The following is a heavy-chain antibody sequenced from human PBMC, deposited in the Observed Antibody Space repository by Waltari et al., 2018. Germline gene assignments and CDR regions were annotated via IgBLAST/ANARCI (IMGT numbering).Heavy chain of an antibody. CDR1: GGSISSSSYY. Sequence: QLQLQESGPGLVKPSETLSLTCTVSGGSISSSSYYWGWIRQPPGKGLEWIGSIYYSGSTYYNPSLKSRVTISVDTSKNQFSLKLSSVTGADTAVYYCARDLHRTFDYWGQGTLVTVSS. CDR2: IYYSGST. J-gene: IGHJ4*02. CDR3: ARDLHRTFDY. V-gene: IGHV4-39*07.